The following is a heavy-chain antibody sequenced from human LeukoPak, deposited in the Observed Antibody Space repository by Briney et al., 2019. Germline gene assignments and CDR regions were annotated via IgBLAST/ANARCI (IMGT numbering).Heavy chain of an antibody. V-gene: IGHV3-30*03. D-gene: IGHD3-3*01. CDR3: ARNRDYDFWGGYAGYYYGMDV. J-gene: IGHJ6*02. CDR1: GFTFSSYG. CDR2: ISYDGSNK. Sequence: PGGSLRLSCAASGFTFSSYGMHWVRQAPGKGLEWVAVISYDGSNKYYADSVKGRFTISRDNSKNTLYLQMNSLRAEDTAVYYCARNRDYDFWGGYAGYYYGMDVWGQGTTVTVSS.